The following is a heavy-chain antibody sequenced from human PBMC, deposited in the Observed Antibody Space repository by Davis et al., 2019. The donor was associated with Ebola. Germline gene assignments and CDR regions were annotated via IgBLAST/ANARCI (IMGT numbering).Heavy chain of an antibody. V-gene: IGHV3-7*01. Sequence: PAGSLTLSCAASGFTFSSYWMSWVRQAPGKGLEWVANIKQDGSDKYYVDSVKGRFTISRDNARNSLFLQMSSLRAEDTAVYYCARDVVIVGGGFNYWGQGTLVTVSS. J-gene: IGHJ4*02. CDR2: IKQDGSDK. CDR3: ARDVVIVGGGFNY. D-gene: IGHD2/OR15-2a*01. CDR1: GFTFSSYW.